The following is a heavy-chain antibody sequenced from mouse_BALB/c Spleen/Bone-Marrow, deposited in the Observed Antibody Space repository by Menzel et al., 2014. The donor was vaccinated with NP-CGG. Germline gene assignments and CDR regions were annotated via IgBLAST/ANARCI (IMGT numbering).Heavy chain of an antibody. CDR3: ARRNGNFRYYAMDY. J-gene: IGHJ4*01. V-gene: IGHV2-2*01. CDR2: IWSGGST. CDR1: GFSLTTYD. Sequence: QVQLKESGPGLVQPSQSLSITYTVSGFSLTTYDVVWVRQSPGKGLEWLGVIWSGGSTDYNAAFISRLSINKDNSKSQVFFKMNNLQAYDTAIYYCARRNGNFRYYAMDYWGQGTSVTVSS. D-gene: IGHD2-1*01.